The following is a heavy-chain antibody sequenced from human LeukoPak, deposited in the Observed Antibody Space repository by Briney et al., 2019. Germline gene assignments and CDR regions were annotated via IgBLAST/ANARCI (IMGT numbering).Heavy chain of an antibody. V-gene: IGHV3-30*18. Sequence: AGGSLRLSCAASGFTFSSYGMHWVRQAPGKGLEWVAVISYDGSNKYYADSVKGRFTISRDNSKNTLYLQMNSLRAEDTAVYYCAKDRLGSYYFDYWGQGTLVTVSS. J-gene: IGHJ4*02. CDR1: GFTFSSYG. CDR3: AKDRLGSYYFDY. CDR2: ISYDGSNK. D-gene: IGHD3-16*01.